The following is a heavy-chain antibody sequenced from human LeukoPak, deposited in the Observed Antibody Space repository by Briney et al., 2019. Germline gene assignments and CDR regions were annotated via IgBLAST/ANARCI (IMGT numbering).Heavy chain of an antibody. CDR1: GGSFSGYY. CDR3: ASHSSWYGRVVGATTPFGY. CDR2: INHSGST. V-gene: IGHV4-34*01. J-gene: IGHJ4*02. D-gene: IGHD1-26*01. Sequence: SETLSLTCAVYGGSFSGYYWSWIRQPPGKGLERIGEINHSGSTNYNPSLKSRVTISVDTSKNQFSLKLSSVTAADTAVYYCASHSSWYGRVVGATTPFGYWGQGTLVTVSS.